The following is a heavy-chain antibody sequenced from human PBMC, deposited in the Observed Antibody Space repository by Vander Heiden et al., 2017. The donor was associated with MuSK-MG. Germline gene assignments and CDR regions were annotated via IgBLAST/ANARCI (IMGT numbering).Heavy chain of an antibody. D-gene: IGHD2-2*01. Sequence: QVQLVQSGAEVKKPGASVKVSCKASGYTFTSYYMHWVRQAPGQGLEWMGILNPSGGSRSYAQKFKGRVTMTRDTSTSTVYMELSSLRSEDTAVYYCARNLGYCSSTSFHDPNYYYYGMDVWGQGTTVTVSS. J-gene: IGHJ6*02. CDR3: ARNLGYCSSTSFHDPNYYYYGMDV. CDR2: LNPSGGSR. V-gene: IGHV1-46*01. CDR1: GYTFTSYY.